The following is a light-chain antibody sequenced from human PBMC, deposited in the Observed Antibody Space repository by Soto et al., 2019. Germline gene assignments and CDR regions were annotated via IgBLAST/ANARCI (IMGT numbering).Light chain of an antibody. Sequence: DIQMTQSPSTLSASVGERATITCRASQSISAWLAWYQQKPGKAPKLLIYKASNVESGVPSRFSGSGSGTEFTLTISSLQPDDLATYYCQQYHSYPLTFGQGTRLEIK. CDR1: QSISAW. CDR3: QQYHSYPLT. V-gene: IGKV1-5*03. CDR2: KAS. J-gene: IGKJ5*01.